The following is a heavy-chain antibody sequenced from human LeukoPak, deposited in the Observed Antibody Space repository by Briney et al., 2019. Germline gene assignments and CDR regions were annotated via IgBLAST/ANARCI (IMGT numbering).Heavy chain of an antibody. CDR2: IYSSGTT. J-gene: IGHJ3*02. D-gene: IGHD1-26*01. V-gene: IGHV4-59*08. CDR3: ASLPGYSGSFWAFDI. Sequence: GLEGIXYIYSSGTTNYNPSLKSRVTISVDTSKNQFSLKLSSVTAADTAVYYCASLPGYSGSFWAFDIWGQGTMVTVSS.